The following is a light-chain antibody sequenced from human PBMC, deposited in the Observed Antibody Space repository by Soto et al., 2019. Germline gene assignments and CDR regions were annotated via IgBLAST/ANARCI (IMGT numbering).Light chain of an antibody. CDR2: DAS. CDR3: QQYNGYSRT. J-gene: IGKJ1*01. V-gene: IGKV1-5*01. CDR1: QSISIW. Sequence: DIQMTQSPSTLSASVGERVTITCRASQSISIWLARYQQKPGKAPKLLIYDASSLEGGVPSRFSGSGSGTEFTLTISSLQPNDFATYYCQQYNGYSRTFGQGTKV.